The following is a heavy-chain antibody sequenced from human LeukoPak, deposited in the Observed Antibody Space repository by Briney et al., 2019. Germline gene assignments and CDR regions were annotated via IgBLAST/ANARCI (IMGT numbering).Heavy chain of an antibody. D-gene: IGHD3-22*01. Sequence: GGSLRLSCAASGFTFSSYPMSWVRRAPGRGLEWVSVISANSGATYYADSVKGRFTISRDNAKNTLYLQMNSLRAEDTAVYYCARDTYYYDSSGYQYPGDAFDIWGQGTMVTVSS. CDR1: GFTFSSYP. V-gene: IGHV3-23*01. J-gene: IGHJ3*02. CDR2: ISANSGAT. CDR3: ARDTYYYDSSGYQYPGDAFDI.